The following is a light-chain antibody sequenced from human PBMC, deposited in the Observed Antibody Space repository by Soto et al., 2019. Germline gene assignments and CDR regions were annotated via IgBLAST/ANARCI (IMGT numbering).Light chain of an antibody. CDR1: RSISTN. V-gene: IGKV3-15*01. J-gene: IGKJ4*01. CDR3: QQYNNWPPIA. CDR2: SAS. Sequence: IVIAPSRARVYVSAGAVSSHNSRASRSISTNVAWYQHKSGRAPRLLIYSASTRATGIPTRFSGSGSGTEFTIYISSLQSEAFAIYYCQQYNNWPPIAIGGGTKVDIK.